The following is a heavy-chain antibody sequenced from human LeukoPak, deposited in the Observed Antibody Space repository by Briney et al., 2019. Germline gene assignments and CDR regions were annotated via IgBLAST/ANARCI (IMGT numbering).Heavy chain of an antibody. Sequence: GASVKVSCKASGYTFTSYGISWVRQAPGQGLEWMGWISAYNGNTNYAQKLQGRVAMTTDTSTSTAYMELRSLRSDDTAVYYCAATPSRIAVAGTPLDYYYMDVWGKGTTVTVSS. CDR3: AATPSRIAVAGTPLDYYYMDV. J-gene: IGHJ6*03. CDR1: GYTFTSYG. CDR2: ISAYNGNT. V-gene: IGHV1-18*01. D-gene: IGHD6-19*01.